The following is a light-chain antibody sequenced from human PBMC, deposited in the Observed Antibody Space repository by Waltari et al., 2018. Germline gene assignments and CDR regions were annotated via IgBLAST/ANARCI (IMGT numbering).Light chain of an antibody. CDR3: HQYNNFWT. Sequence: DIQMTQSPSALSAPVGGRVTITCRASQSISTWVAWYQQKPGKAPKLLIYKAYTLESGVPSRFSGSGSGTEFTLTITSLQPDDSATYYCHQYNNFWTFGQGTKVEIK. CDR2: KAY. CDR1: QSISTW. J-gene: IGKJ1*01. V-gene: IGKV1-5*03.